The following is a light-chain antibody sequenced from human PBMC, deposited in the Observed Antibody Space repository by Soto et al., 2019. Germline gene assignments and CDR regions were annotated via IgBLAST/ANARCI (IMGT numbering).Light chain of an antibody. CDR3: AAWDDSLSGWV. V-gene: IGLV1-44*01. CDR1: SSNIGRYT. Sequence: QSGLTQPPSASGTPGQRVTISCSGSSSNIGRYTVNWYQQLPGTAPTLLISTNNQRPAGVPDRFSGSKSGTSASLAISGLRSEDEADYYCAAWDDSLSGWVFGGGTKVTVL. CDR2: TNN. J-gene: IGLJ3*02.